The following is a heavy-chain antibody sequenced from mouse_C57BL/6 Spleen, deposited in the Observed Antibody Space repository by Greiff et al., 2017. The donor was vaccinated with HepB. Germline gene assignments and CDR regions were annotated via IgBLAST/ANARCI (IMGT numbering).Heavy chain of an antibody. CDR1: GYSFTGYY. Sequence: VQLQQSGPELVKPGASVKISCKASGYSFTGYYMNWVKQSPEKSLEWIGEINPSTGGTNYNQKFKAKATLTVDKSSSTAYMQLKSLTSEDSAVYYCARVYYDYDMGVAYWGQGALVTVSA. D-gene: IGHD2-4*01. V-gene: IGHV1-42*01. CDR2: INPSTGGT. CDR3: ARVYYDYDMGVAY. J-gene: IGHJ3*01.